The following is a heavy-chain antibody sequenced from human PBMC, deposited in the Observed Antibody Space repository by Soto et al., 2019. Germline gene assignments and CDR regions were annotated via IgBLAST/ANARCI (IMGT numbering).Heavy chain of an antibody. CDR1: GFTFTSSA. V-gene: IGHV1-58*01. D-gene: IGHD6-19*01. J-gene: IGHJ6*02. CDR3: AASPIAVAGAYYYYGMDV. Sequence: SVKVSCKASGFTFTSSAVQWVRQARGQRLEWIGWIVVGGGNTNYAQKFQERVTITRDMSTSTAYMELSSLRSEDTAVYYCAASPIAVAGAYYYYGMDVWGQGTTVTVSS. CDR2: IVVGGGNT.